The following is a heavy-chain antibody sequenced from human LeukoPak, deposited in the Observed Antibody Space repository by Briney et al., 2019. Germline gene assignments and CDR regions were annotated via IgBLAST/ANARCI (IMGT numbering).Heavy chain of an antibody. CDR3: ARGPITEDGTFHSPNA. J-gene: IGHJ5*02. D-gene: IGHD1-1*01. Sequence: SETLSLTCNVSGDSFNTCSFNWSWIRQSPGQGLEWSGEITERRSTNYNPSLKSRVTISRDTSKNHFSLKVSSVTAADTAVYYCARGPITEDGTFHSPNAWGQGTLVTVSS. CDR1: GDSFNTCSFN. V-gene: IGHV4-39*02. CDR2: ITERRST.